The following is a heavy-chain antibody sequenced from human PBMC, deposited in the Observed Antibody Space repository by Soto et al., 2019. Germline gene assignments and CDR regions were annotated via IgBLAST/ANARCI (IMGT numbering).Heavy chain of an antibody. J-gene: IGHJ4*02. CDR2: IGTAGDT. D-gene: IGHD3-9*01. CDR3: ARGIRVGYDILTGPEELFDY. V-gene: IGHV3-13*01. CDR1: GFTFSSYD. Sequence: PGGSLRLSCAASGFTFSSYDMHWVRQATGKGLEWVSAIGTAGDTYYPGSVKGRFTISRENAKNSLYLQMNSLRAGDTAVYYCARGIRVGYDILTGPEELFDYWGQGTRVTVSS.